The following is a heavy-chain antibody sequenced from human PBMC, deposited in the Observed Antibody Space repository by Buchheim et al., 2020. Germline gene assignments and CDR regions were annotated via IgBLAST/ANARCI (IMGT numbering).Heavy chain of an antibody. V-gene: IGHV3-30*18. J-gene: IGHJ6*02. Sequence: QVQLVESGGGVVQPGRSLRLSCAASGFTFSSYGMHWVRQAPGKGLEWVAVISYDGSNKYYADSVKGRFTISRDNSKHTLYLQMNSLRAEDTAVYYCAKAKLETNYYYYGMDVWGQGTT. CDR3: AKAKLETNYYYYGMDV. CDR1: GFTFSSYG. D-gene: IGHD1-1*01. CDR2: ISYDGSNK.